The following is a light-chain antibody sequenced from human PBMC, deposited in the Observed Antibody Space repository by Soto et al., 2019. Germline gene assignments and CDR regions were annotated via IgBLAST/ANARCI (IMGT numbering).Light chain of an antibody. V-gene: IGLV2-14*01. CDR1: SSDVGGYNY. CDR2: DVS. CDR3: SSYTSSSNWV. Sequence: QSALTQPASVSGSPGQSITISCTGTSSDVGGYNYVSWYQQHPGKAPKIMIYDVSNRPSGVSNRFSGSKSGNTASLTISGLQAEDEADYYCSSYTSSSNWVFGGGTQLTVL. J-gene: IGLJ3*02.